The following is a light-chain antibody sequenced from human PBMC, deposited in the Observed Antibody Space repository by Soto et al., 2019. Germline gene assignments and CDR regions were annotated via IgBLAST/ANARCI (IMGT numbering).Light chain of an antibody. Sequence: EVVLTHSPATLSLSPGERAALSGRASENVRTFVDWYQQKPGQAPRLLIYGASNRATGIPDRFSGSGSGTDFTLTISRLEPEDFAVYYCQQYGSSGTFGQGTKVDIK. CDR2: GAS. J-gene: IGKJ1*01. CDR3: QQYGSSGT. V-gene: IGKV3-20*01. CDR1: ENVRTF.